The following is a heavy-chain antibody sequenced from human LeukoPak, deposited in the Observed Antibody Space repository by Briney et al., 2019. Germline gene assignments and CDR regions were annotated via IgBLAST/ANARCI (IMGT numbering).Heavy chain of an antibody. CDR3: ARVGGYSGYDGELGY. CDR2: MNPNSGNT. V-gene: IGHV1-8*03. D-gene: IGHD5-12*01. CDR1: GYTFTSYD. J-gene: IGHJ4*02. Sequence: ASVKVSCKASGYTFTSYDINWVRQATGQGLGWMGWMNPNSGNTGYAQKFQGRVTITRNTSISTAYMELSSLRSEDTAVYYCARVGGYSGYDGELGYWGQGTLVTVSS.